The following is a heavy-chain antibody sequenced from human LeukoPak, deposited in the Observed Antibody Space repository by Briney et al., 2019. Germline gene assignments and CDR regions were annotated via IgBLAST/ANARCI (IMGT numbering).Heavy chain of an antibody. CDR3: ARVGLNIAMDY. D-gene: IGHD5-18*01. CDR1: GDSMNYYY. CDR2: IYNSGST. J-gene: IGHJ4*02. Sequence: NTSETLSLTCTVSGDSMNYYYWNWIRQPPGKGLEWIGYIYNSGSTNYNPSLKSRVTISADTSKNQFSLKLSSVTAADTAVYYCARVGLNIAMDYWGQGTLVTVSS. V-gene: IGHV4-59*08.